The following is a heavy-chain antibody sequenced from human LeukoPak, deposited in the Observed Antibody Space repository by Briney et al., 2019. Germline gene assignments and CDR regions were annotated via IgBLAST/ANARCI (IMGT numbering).Heavy chain of an antibody. CDR2: ISGSGGST. CDR3: ARDLTYYYGLGSSTNAFDI. D-gene: IGHD3-10*01. J-gene: IGHJ3*02. V-gene: IGHV3-23*01. CDR1: GFTFSSYA. Sequence: GGSLRPSCAASGFTFSSYAMSWVRQAPGKGLEWVSAISGSGGSTYYADSVKGRFTISRDNSKNTLYLQMNSLRAEDTAVYYCARDLTYYYGLGSSTNAFDIWGQGTMVTVSS.